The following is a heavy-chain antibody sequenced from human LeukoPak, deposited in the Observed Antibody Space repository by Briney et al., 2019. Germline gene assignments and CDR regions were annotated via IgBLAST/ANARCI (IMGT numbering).Heavy chain of an antibody. CDR2: ISWDGGST. V-gene: IGHV3-43D*03. Sequence: GGSLRLSCAASGFTFDDYAMHWVRQAPGKGLEWVSLISWDGGSTYYADSVKGRFTISRDNSKNTLYLQMNSLRAEDTAVYYCAKGLGLYSGSYGYWGQGTLVTVSS. J-gene: IGHJ4*02. CDR3: AKGLGLYSGSYGY. CDR1: GFTFDDYA. D-gene: IGHD1-26*01.